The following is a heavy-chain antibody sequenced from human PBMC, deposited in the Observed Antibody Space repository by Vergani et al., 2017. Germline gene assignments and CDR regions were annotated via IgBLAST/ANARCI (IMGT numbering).Heavy chain of an antibody. CDR1: GCTFSSYG. CDR3: ARDHNYCSSTSCYTYYFDY. D-gene: IGHD2-2*02. Sequence: QVQLVESGGGVVQPGRSLRLSCAASGCTFSSYGMHWVRQAPGKGLEWVAVIWYDGTNKYYADSVKGRFTISRDNSKNTLYLQMNSLRAEDTAVYYCARDHNYCSSTSCYTYYFDYWGQGTLVTVSS. V-gene: IGHV3-33*01. CDR2: IWYDGTNK. J-gene: IGHJ4*02.